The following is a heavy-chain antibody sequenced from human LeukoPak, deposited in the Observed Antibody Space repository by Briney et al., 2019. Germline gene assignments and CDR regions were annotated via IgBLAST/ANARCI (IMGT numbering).Heavy chain of an antibody. D-gene: IGHD6-13*01. Sequence: GGSLRLSCVAAGFTFSSYAVHWVRQAPGKGLEWVGVISYEVSNKYYAYSVKGRFNTSRDNSKNTLYLQKNSLRGDDTAVYYCARDRSSSWLWPYYYYGMDVWGQGTTVTVSS. J-gene: IGHJ6*02. CDR3: ARDRSSSWLWPYYYYGMDV. CDR2: ISYEVSNK. CDR1: GFTFSSYA. V-gene: IGHV3-30-3*01.